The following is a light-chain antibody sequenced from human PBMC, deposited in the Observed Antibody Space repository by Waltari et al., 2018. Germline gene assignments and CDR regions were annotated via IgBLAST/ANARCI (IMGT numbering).Light chain of an antibody. CDR1: QSVSSY. V-gene: IGKV3-11*01. CDR3: QQRSNWPT. Sequence: EIVLTQSPATLSLSPGERATLSCRASQSVSSYLAWYQQKPGQAPRLLIYDASNRATGIPARFRGSGSRTDFTITISSLEPEDFAVYYCQQRSNWPTFGGGTKVEIK. CDR2: DAS. J-gene: IGKJ4*01.